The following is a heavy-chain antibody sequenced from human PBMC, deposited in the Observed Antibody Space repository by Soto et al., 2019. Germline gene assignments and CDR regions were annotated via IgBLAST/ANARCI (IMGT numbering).Heavy chain of an antibody. D-gene: IGHD3-9*01. CDR3: ARDEGGYDILTGYYKAHHFDY. V-gene: IGHV1-18*01. Sequence: GASVKVSCKASGYTFTHFYITWVRQAPGQGLEWMGAISPHNFNTNYAQKFRGRVTLTTEKSTNTAYMDLRSLTSDDTAVYYCARDEGGYDILTGYYKAHHFDYWGQGVPVTGSS. J-gene: IGHJ4*02. CDR1: GYTFTHFY. CDR2: ISPHNFNT.